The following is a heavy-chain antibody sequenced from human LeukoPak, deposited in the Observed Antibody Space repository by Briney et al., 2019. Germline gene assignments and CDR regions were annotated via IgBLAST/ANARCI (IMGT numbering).Heavy chain of an antibody. CDR2: IYYSGST. CDR3: ARAAAGDYFDY. V-gene: IGHV4-59*01. D-gene: IGHD6-13*01. J-gene: IGHJ4*02. CDR1: GGSISNYY. Sequence: SETLSLTCTVSGGSISNYYWSWIRQPPGKGLEWIGYIYYSGSTNYNPSLKSRVTISVDTSKNQFSLKLSSVTAADTAVYYCARAAAGDYFDYWGQGTLVTVSS.